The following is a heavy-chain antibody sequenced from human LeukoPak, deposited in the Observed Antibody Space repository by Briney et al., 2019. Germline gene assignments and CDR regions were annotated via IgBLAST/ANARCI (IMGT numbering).Heavy chain of an antibody. J-gene: IGHJ4*02. CDR2: INSDGSST. CDR3: ARGGPHSSDPSDY. V-gene: IGHV3-74*01. D-gene: IGHD6-19*01. CDR1: GFTFSSYW. Sequence: GGSLRLSCAASGFTFSSYWMHWVRQVPGKGLVWVSRINSDGSSTSYADSVKGRFTISRDNAKNTLYLQMNSLRAEDTAVYYCARGGPHSSDPSDYWGQGTLVTVSS.